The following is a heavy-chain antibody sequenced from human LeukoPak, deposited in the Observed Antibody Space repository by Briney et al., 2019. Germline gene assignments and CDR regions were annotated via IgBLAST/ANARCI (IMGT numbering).Heavy chain of an antibody. CDR3: ARQRDSVAGTEFDY. D-gene: IGHD6-19*01. Sequence: SETLSLTCTVSGGSISSYYWSWIRQPPGKGLEWIGYIYYSGSTNYNPSLKGRVTISVDTSKNQFSLKLSSVTAADTAVYYCARQRDSVAGTEFDYWGQGTLVTVSS. V-gene: IGHV4-59*08. J-gene: IGHJ4*02. CDR2: IYYSGST. CDR1: GGSISSYY.